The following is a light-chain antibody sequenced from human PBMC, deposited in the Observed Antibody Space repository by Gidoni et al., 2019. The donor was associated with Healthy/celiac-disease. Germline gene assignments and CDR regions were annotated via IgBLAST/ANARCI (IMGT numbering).Light chain of an antibody. CDR2: GKN. J-gene: IGLJ2*01. Sequence: SSALTQDPAVSVALGQTVRITCQGDRLRSYYASWYQQKPGQAPVLGIYGKNNRPSGIPDRFSGSSSGNTASLTITGAQAEDEADYYCNSRDSSGNHVVFGGGTKLTVL. V-gene: IGLV3-19*01. CDR1: RLRSYY. CDR3: NSRDSSGNHVV.